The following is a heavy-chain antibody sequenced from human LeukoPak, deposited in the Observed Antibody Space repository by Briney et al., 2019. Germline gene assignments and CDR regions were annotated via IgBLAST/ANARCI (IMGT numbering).Heavy chain of an antibody. J-gene: IGHJ6*02. CDR2: INHNGNVN. V-gene: IGHV3-7*03. CDR3: ARGGGLDV. CDR1: GFTFSSYW. D-gene: IGHD3-16*01. Sequence: GGSLRLSCAASGFTFSSYWMNWARQAPGKGLEWVASINHNGNVNYYVDSVKGRFTISRDNAKNSLYLQMSNLRAEDTAEYFCARGGGLDVWGQGATVTVSS.